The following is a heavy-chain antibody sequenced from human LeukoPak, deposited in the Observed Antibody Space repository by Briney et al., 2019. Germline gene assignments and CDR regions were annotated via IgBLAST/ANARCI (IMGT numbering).Heavy chain of an antibody. CDR1: GGTFSSYA. CDR3: VHSGSYSHYFDY. V-gene: IGHV1-69*06. CDR2: IIPIFGTA. J-gene: IGHJ4*02. Sequence: GASVKVSCKASGGTFSSYAISWVRQAPGQGLEWMGGIIPIFGTANYAQKFQGRVTITADKPTSTAYMELSSLRSGDTAVYYCVHSGSYSHYFDYWGQGTLVTVSS. D-gene: IGHD1-26*01.